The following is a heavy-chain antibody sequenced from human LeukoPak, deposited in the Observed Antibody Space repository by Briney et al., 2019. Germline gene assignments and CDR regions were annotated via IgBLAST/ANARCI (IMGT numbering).Heavy chain of an antibody. CDR1: KYTFSGYY. Sequence: GASMKVSCKASKYTFSGYYIHWMRQAPGQGLEWMGWVNPTNGDTKYAQKFQGRVTLTRDTSIGTVYLEMTSLTSDDTAVYYCASLAYGDYGDYRTALDYWGQGTLVTVSS. D-gene: IGHD4-17*01. CDR3: ASLAYGDYGDYRTALDY. V-gene: IGHV1-2*02. J-gene: IGHJ4*02. CDR2: VNPTNGDT.